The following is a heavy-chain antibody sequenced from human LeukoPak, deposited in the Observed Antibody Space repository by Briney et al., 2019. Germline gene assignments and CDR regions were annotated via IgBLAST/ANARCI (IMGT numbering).Heavy chain of an antibody. J-gene: IGHJ6*02. D-gene: IGHD5-18*01. Sequence: GGSLRLSCAASGFTFTTYWMHWVRQAPGKGLAWVSHINSDGSITSYADSVKGRFTISRDNAKNTLYLQMNSLRAEDTAVYYCARDAVDTANAVWGQGTTVTVSS. V-gene: IGHV3-74*01. CDR3: ARDAVDTANAV. CDR1: GFTFTTYW. CDR2: INSDGSIT.